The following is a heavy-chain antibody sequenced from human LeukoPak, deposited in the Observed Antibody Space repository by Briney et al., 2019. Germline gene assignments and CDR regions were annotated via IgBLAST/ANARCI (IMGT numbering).Heavy chain of an antibody. J-gene: IGHJ3*02. CDR2: ISGSGDST. Sequence: GGSLRLSCAASGFTFSSYAMSWVRQAPGKGLEWVSAISGSGDSTYYGDSVKGRFTISRDNSKNTLYLQMNSLRAEDTAVYYCAKDWGSGSYQPDAFDIWGQGTMVTVSS. D-gene: IGHD1-26*01. CDR3: AKDWGSGSYQPDAFDI. V-gene: IGHV3-23*01. CDR1: GFTFSSYA.